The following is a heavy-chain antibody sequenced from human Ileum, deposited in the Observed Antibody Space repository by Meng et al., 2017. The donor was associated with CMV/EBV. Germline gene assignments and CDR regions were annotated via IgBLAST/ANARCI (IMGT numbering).Heavy chain of an antibody. CDR2: TYYRSKWYN. V-gene: IGHV6-1*01. CDR3: ARDYYGSGTYSYLFDY. D-gene: IGHD3-10*01. J-gene: IGHJ4*02. CDR1: GDSVSSNTVA. Sequence: LRLSCAISGDSVSSNTVAWNWIRQSPSRGLEYLGRTYYRSKWYNDYAVSVKGRIVINPDTSENQFSLQLNSVTPEDTAVYYCARDYYGSGTYSYLFDYWGQGTLVTVSS.